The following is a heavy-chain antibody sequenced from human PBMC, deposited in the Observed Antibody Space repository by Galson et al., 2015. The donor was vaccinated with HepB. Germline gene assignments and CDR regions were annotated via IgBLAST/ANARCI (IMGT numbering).Heavy chain of an antibody. Sequence: SLRLSCAASGFTFGDYAMTWFRQAPGRGLGGVGLFGRKPKGGTQDKAPSGKGGFPISRDDSKSIAYLQMNSLKTEDTAVYYCTRDGGYSYGRDYYFYYMDVWGKGTTVTVSS. J-gene: IGHJ6*03. CDR1: GFTFGDYA. D-gene: IGHD5-18*01. CDR3: TRDGGYSYGRDYYFYYMDV. CDR2: FGRKPKGGTQ. V-gene: IGHV3-49*03.